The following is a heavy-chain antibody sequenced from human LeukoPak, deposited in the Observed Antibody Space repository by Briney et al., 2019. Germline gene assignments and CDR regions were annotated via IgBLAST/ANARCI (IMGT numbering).Heavy chain of an antibody. J-gene: IGHJ4*02. CDR1: NYSISRGYH. CDR3: ARHTTGDYTPDY. CDR2: IYPSGST. Sequence: SETLSLTCAVWNYSISRGYHWGWIRPPPGKGLQWIGIIYPSGSTYYNPPLKSRVTISVDTSKNRFSLKLSSVTAADTAVYYCARHTTGDYTPDYWGKGTLVTVSS. D-gene: IGHD4-17*01. V-gene: IGHV4-38-2*01.